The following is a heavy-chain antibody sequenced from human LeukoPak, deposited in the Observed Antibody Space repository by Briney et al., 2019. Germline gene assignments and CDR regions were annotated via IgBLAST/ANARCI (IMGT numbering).Heavy chain of an antibody. J-gene: IGHJ3*02. V-gene: IGHV4-34*01. CDR3: ARDAYAFDI. Sequence: SETLSLTCAVYGGPFSGYYWSWIRQPPGKGLEWIGEINHSGSTNYNPSLKSRVTISVDTSKNQFSLKLSSVTAADTAVYYCARDAYAFDIWGQGTMVTVSS. CDR2: INHSGST. D-gene: IGHD3-16*01. CDR1: GGPFSGYY.